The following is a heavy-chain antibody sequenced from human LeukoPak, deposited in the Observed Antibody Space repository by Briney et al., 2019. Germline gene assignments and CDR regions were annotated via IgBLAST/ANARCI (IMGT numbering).Heavy chain of an antibody. J-gene: IGHJ4*02. Sequence: GASVKVSCKASGYTFTSYDINWVRQAPGQGLEWMGTINPSVGTTRSAKGRASLTRDTSTSTVYMALSTLRSEDTAVYYCARSVFPYYSGSGSPYNVDVRQNSYFDFWGQGTLVTVSS. CDR3: ARSVFPYYSGSGSPYNVDVRQNSYFDF. D-gene: IGHD3-10*01. CDR1: GYTFTSYD. V-gene: IGHV1-46*01. CDR2: INPSVGTT.